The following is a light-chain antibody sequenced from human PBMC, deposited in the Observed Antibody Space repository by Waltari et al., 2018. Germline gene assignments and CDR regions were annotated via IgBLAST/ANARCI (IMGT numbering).Light chain of an antibody. CDR1: QCVNRN. Sequence: DIAMTQSPATLSLSPGERATLSCRASQCVNRNLAWYQQKPGQPPRLLIYGVSSRATGIPDRFTGSGSGMEFTLTISSLEPEDVGIYHCQQSIQWPYTFGQGTKVEIK. V-gene: IGKV3D-15*01. CDR2: GVS. CDR3: QQSIQWPYT. J-gene: IGKJ2*01.